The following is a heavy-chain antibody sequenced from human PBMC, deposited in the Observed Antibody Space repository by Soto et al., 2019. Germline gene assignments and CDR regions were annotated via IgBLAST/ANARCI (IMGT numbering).Heavy chain of an antibody. Sequence: SETLSLTCTVSGGSISSSSYYWGWIRQPPGKGLEWIGSIYYSGSTYYNPSLKSRVTISVDTSKNQFSLKLSSVTAADTAVYYCARSVGGGYCSGGGCSIDYWGQGTLVTVSS. CDR2: IYYSGST. V-gene: IGHV4-39*01. D-gene: IGHD2-15*01. CDR3: ARSVGGGYCSGGGCSIDY. CDR1: GGSISSSSYY. J-gene: IGHJ4*02.